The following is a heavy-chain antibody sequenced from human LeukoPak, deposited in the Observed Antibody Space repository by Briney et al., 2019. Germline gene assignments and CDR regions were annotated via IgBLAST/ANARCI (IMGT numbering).Heavy chain of an antibody. CDR2: INHSRST. J-gene: IGHJ4*02. D-gene: IGHD3-10*01. V-gene: IGHV4-34*01. CDR3: AGRWGTVVRGVIDY. Sequence: SETLSLTCAVYGGSFSPYYWSWIRQSPDKGLEWIGEINHSRSTNYNPSLKSRVTISLDTSKNQLSLKLRSVTAADTAVHYCAGRWGTVVRGVIDYWGQGTLVTVSS. CDR1: GGSFSPYY.